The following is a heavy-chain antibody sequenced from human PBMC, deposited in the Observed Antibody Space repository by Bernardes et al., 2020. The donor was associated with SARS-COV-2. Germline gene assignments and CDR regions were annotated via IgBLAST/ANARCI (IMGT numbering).Heavy chain of an antibody. CDR3: AKQSLRTGPLTY. CDR1: RDTSSTFA. Sequence: SVKVSCKASRDTSSTFAFNWVRQAPGQGPEWMGRIIPLTGVADYAQTFQGRLSFSADDSTSTFYMELTNLKSADTAVYFWAKQSLRTGPLTYWGQGTLVTVSS. J-gene: IGHJ4*02. D-gene: IGHD4-4*01. V-gene: IGHV1-69*04. CDR2: IIPLTGVA.